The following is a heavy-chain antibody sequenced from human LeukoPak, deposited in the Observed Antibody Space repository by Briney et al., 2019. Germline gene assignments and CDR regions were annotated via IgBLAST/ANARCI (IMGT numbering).Heavy chain of an antibody. Sequence: SVKVSCKASGGTFSNFAFSWVRQPPGQGLQWVGRIIPIVDVTSYAQNFKGRVTITADESTTTAYMELSSLRSEDTAVYYCAREMGDREFYFDYWGQGTLVTVSS. D-gene: IGHD3-10*01. CDR3: AREMGDREFYFDY. V-gene: IGHV1-69*04. CDR2: IIPIVDVT. J-gene: IGHJ4*02. CDR1: GGTFSNFA.